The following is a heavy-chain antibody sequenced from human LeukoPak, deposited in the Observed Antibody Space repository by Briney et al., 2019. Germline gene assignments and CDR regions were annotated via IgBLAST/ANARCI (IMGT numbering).Heavy chain of an antibody. CDR2: ISSSGSTI. CDR1: GFTFSSYE. D-gene: IGHD3-9*01. CDR3: ARGRYFDWLSFDY. Sequence: GGSLRLSCAASGFTFSSYEMNWVRQAPGKGLEWVSYISSSGSTIYYADSVKGRFTISRDNAKNSLYLQMNSLRAEDTAVYYCARGRYFDWLSFDYWGQGTLVTVSS. V-gene: IGHV3-48*03. J-gene: IGHJ4*02.